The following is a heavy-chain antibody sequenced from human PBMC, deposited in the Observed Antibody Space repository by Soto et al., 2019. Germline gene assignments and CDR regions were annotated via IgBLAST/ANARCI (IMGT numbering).Heavy chain of an antibody. D-gene: IGHD3-10*01. Sequence: EVQLVESGGGLVKPGGSLRLSCAASGFTFSNAWMSWVRQAPGKGLEWVGRIKSKTDGGTTDYAAPVKGRVTISRDDSTDTRYLRMNSLNTVDTAVYYCTTYTYYYGSGSFDCWGQGTVVTVSS. CDR2: IKSKTDGGTT. J-gene: IGHJ4*02. CDR1: GFTFSNAW. CDR3: TTYTYYYGSGSFDC. V-gene: IGHV3-15*01.